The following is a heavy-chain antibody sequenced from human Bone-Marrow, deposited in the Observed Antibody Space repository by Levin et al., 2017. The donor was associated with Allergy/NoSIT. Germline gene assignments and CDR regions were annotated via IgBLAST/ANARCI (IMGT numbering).Heavy chain of an antibody. CDR1: GYTLSAYG. CDR2: ISGYNDSRNNDNR. Sequence: GESLKISCKASGYTLSAYGISWVRQAPGQGLEWMGWISGYNDSRNNDNRNYAPKFQARVTMTTDTFTVYMEPRSLTSDDTAIYDCARDGYYYRSHGYDRGFDVWGQGTMVTVSS. CDR3: ARDGYYYRSHGYDRGFDV. V-gene: IGHV1-18*01. D-gene: IGHD3-10*01. J-gene: IGHJ3*01.